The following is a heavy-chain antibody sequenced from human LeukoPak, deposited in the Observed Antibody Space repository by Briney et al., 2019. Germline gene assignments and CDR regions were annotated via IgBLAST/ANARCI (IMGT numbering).Heavy chain of an antibody. CDR1: GYTFTSYG. CDR3: AVVDPSGAYGMDV. CDR2: IIPIFGTA. J-gene: IGHJ6*02. Sequence: ASVKVSCKASGYTFTSYGISWVRQAPGQGLEWMGGIIPIFGTANYAQKFQGRVTITADESTSTAYMELSSLRSEDTAVYYCAVVDPSGAYGMDVWGQGTTVTVSS. V-gene: IGHV1-69*13. D-gene: IGHD2-15*01.